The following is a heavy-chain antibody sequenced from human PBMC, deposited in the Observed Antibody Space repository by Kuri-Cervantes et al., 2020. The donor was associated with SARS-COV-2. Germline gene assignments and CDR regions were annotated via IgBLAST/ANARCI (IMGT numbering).Heavy chain of an antibody. CDR2: INPSGGST. J-gene: IGHJ3*02. CDR1: GYTFTNYY. CDR3: ARDMTSTYYDFWSGYYTGAFDI. Sequence: ASVKVSCKASGYTFTNYYMHWVRQAPGQGLEWMGIINPSGGSTSYAQKFQGRVTMTRDTSTSTVYMELSSLRSEDTAVYYCARDMTSTYYDFWSGYYTGAFDIWGQGIMVTVSS. D-gene: IGHD3-3*01. V-gene: IGHV1-46*01.